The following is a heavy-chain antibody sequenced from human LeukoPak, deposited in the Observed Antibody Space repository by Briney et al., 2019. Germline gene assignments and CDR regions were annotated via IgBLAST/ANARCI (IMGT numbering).Heavy chain of an antibody. V-gene: IGHV4-59*08. CDR1: GGSINFNH. Sequence: PSGTLSLTCSVSGGSINFNHWSWIRQPPGKGLEWIGYINYSGGTTYNPSLKSPITISIDTSPNQFSLKLNSVTAADTAVYYCARLETVAGFDYWGQGTLVTVSS. CDR2: INYSGGT. J-gene: IGHJ4*02. CDR3: ARLETVAGFDY. D-gene: IGHD6-19*01.